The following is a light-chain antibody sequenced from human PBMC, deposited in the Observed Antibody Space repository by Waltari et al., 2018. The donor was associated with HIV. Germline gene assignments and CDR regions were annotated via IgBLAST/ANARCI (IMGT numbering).Light chain of an antibody. CDR2: GKD. CDR3: QSYDSSLRGYV. J-gene: IGLJ1*01. CDR1: SPNIVAAYH. V-gene: IGLV1-40*01. Sequence: QSVLTQPPSVSGAPGQRVTISCTGSSPNIVAAYHVHWYQALPGTAPKLLISGKDSRPSGVPDRFSGSKSGTSASLAITGLQAEDEADYYCQSYDSSLRGYVFGTGTKVTVL.